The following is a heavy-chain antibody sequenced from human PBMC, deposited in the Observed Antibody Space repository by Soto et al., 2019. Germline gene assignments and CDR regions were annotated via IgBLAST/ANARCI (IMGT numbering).Heavy chain of an antibody. CDR1: GFSLSTSGVG. J-gene: IGHJ2*01. Sequence: QITLKESGPTLVKPTQTLTLTCTFSGFSLSTSGVGVGWIRQPPGKALEWLALIYWDDDKRYSPSLKSRLTTTKDTYKNLVVLTMTNMDPVDTATYYCALVTYYYDSSGYTQDWYFDLWGRGTLVTVSS. D-gene: IGHD3-22*01. CDR2: IYWDDDK. CDR3: ALVTYYYDSSGYTQDWYFDL. V-gene: IGHV2-5*02.